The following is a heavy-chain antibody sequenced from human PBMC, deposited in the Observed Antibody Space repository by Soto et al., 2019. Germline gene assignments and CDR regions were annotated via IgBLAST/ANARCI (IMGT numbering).Heavy chain of an antibody. CDR1: GFIVRSNY. Sequence: VQLVESGGGLIQPGGSLRLSCAASGFIVRSNYMTWVRQAPGKGLEWVSVIYSSGNIYYADSVKGRFTTSSDNSQNTMFLQMNSLRAEDTAVYYCARDSGMIRGNYGMDVWGQGTTVTVSS. J-gene: IGHJ6*02. CDR2: IYSSGNI. D-gene: IGHD3-10*01. V-gene: IGHV3-53*01. CDR3: ARDSGMIRGNYGMDV.